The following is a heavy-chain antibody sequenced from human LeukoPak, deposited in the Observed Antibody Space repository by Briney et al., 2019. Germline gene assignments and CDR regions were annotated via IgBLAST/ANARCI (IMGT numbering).Heavy chain of an antibody. CDR1: GFTVSSNY. CDR2: IYSGSTT. V-gene: IGHV3-53*01. D-gene: IGHD6-13*01. Sequence: GGSLRLSCAASGFTVSSNYMSWVRQAPGKGLEWGSVIYSGSTTHYADSVKGRFTFSRDISKNMLHLQMNGLRPEDPAMYYCARDAPQVPAAGVLASWGQGTLVTVSS. J-gene: IGHJ5*02. CDR3: ARDAPQVPAAGVLAS.